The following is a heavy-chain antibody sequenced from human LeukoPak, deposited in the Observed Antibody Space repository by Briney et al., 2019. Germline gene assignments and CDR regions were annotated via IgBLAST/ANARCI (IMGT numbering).Heavy chain of an antibody. CDR2: TSNSGRSV. Sequence: GGSLRLSCAASGFTFSSYEINWVRQAPGKGLEWISYTSNSGRSVYYGDSVKGRFTVSRDNAQNSVYLQMNSLRAEDTALYYCARGLGYSYGVYYYYMDVWGKGTTVTVSS. CDR3: ARGLGYSYGVYYYYMDV. D-gene: IGHD5-18*01. J-gene: IGHJ6*03. V-gene: IGHV3-48*03. CDR1: GFTFSSYE.